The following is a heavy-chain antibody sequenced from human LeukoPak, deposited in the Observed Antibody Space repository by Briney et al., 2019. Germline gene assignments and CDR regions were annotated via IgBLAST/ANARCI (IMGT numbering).Heavy chain of an antibody. J-gene: IGHJ4*02. CDR1: GFTFSSYW. CDR3: AREQTPVIHYYFDN. CDR2: IKQDGSDY. V-gene: IGHV3-7*01. Sequence: PGGSLRLSCAASGFTFSSYWMSWVRQAPGKGLEWVANIKQDGSDYYYVDSVKGRFTISRDNAKNSLYLQMNSLRAEDTAVYYCAREQTPVIHYYFDNWGQGALVTVSS. D-gene: IGHD3-16*02.